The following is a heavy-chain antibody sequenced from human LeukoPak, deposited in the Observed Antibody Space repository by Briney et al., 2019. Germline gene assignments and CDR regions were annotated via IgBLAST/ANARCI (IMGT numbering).Heavy chain of an antibody. CDR1: GFTFSTYW. J-gene: IGHJ4*02. D-gene: IGHD1-26*01. CDR3: AGGSGSYLNY. Sequence: GGSLRLSCAASGFTFSTYWMYWVRRAPGKGPVWVSRINSDGRSIRYADSVEGRFTVSRDNAKNTLFLQMDSLRAEDTAIYYCAGGSGSYLNYWGQGTLVTVSS. V-gene: IGHV3-74*01. CDR2: INSDGRSI.